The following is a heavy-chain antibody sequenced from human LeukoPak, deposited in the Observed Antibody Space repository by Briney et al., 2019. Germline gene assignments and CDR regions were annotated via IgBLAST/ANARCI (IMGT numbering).Heavy chain of an antibody. J-gene: IGHJ4*02. CDR3: ARRGVVIRVILVGFHKEAFYFDS. CDR1: GITLSSYG. V-gene: IGHV3-23*01. CDR2: ISDSGGIT. Sequence: GGSLRLSCAVSGITLSSYGMSWVRQAPGKGLEWVAGISDSGGITNYADSVKGRFTISRDNPKNTLYLQMNSLRAEDTAVYFCARRGVVIRVILVGFHKEAFYFDSWGQGALVTVSS. D-gene: IGHD3-22*01.